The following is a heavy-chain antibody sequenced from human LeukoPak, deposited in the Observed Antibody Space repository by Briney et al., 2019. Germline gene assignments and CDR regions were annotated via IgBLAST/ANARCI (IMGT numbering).Heavy chain of an antibody. CDR1: GYFISSGYY. Sequence: SETRSLTCAASGYFISSGYYWGWIRQPPGKGLEWIGSIYHSGTTYYNPSLKSRVTISVDTSKNQFSLKLSSVTAADTAVFYCARLLWFGGYYFNYWGQGTLVTVSS. D-gene: IGHD3-10*01. V-gene: IGHV4-38-2*01. CDR3: ARLLWFGGYYFNY. CDR2: IYHSGTT. J-gene: IGHJ4*02.